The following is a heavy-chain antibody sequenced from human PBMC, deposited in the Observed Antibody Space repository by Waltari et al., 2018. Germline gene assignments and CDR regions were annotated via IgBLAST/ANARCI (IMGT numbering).Heavy chain of an antibody. CDR3: ARHTLDYGGNNLPDY. J-gene: IGHJ4*02. CDR1: GYSFTSYW. V-gene: IGHV5-51*01. D-gene: IGHD4-17*01. Sequence: EVQLVQSGAEVKKPGESLKISCKGSGYSFTSYWIGWVRQMPGKGLEWMGIIYPGDSDTSYSPSFQGQVTISADKSISTAYLQWSSLKASDTAMYYCARHTLDYGGNNLPDYWGQGTLVTVSS. CDR2: IYPGDSDT.